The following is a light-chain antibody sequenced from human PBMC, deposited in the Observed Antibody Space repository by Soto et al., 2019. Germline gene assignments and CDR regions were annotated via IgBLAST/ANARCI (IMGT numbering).Light chain of an antibody. V-gene: IGKV3-11*01. CDR1: QSVSNY. Sequence: EIVLTHSPATLSLSPGEGATLSCRASQSVSNYLAWYQQKPGQAPRLLIYDASKRATGIPARFSGSGSGPDFTLTISSLEPEDFAVYYCQQRSNWPLTFGGGTSVDIK. J-gene: IGKJ4*01. CDR2: DAS. CDR3: QQRSNWPLT.